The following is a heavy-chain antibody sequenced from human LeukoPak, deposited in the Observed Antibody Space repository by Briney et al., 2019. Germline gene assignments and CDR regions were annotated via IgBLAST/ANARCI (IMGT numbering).Heavy chain of an antibody. J-gene: IGHJ4*02. V-gene: IGHV3-43*02. CDR2: ISGDGVST. D-gene: IGHD5-24*01. CDR3: AKQRDGDGYAIRPDY. Sequence: GGSLRLSCAASGFTFDDYGLHWVRQAPGKGLEWVALISGDGVSTYYADSVEGRFTISRDNSKNSLYLQMHSLRPEDTALYYCAKQRDGDGYAIRPDYWGQGTLGTGSS. CDR1: GFTFDDYG.